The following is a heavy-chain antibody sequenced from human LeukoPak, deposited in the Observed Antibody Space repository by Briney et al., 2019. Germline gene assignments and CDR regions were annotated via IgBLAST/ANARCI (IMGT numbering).Heavy chain of an antibody. CDR2: INHSGST. V-gene: IGHV4-39*07. D-gene: IGHD6-6*01. CDR1: GGSISSGGYY. J-gene: IGHJ6*02. Sequence: SETLSLTCTVSGGSISSGGYYWSWIRQPPGKGLEWIGEINHSGSTNYNPSLKNRVTISVDTSKNQFSLKLSSVTAADTAVYYCARGGGIAARLIGMDVWGQGTTVTVSS. CDR3: ARGGGIAARLIGMDV.